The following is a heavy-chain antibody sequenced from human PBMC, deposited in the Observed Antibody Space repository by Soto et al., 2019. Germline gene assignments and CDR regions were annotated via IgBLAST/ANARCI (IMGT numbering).Heavy chain of an antibody. CDR3: ARTFPPTYYDFWSGYYSLNFDY. D-gene: IGHD3-3*01. Sequence: ASVKVSCKASGYTFTSYYMHWVRQAPGEGLEWMGIINPSGGSTSYAQKFQGRVTMTRDTSTSTVYMELSSLRSEDTAVYYCARTFPPTYYDFWSGYYSLNFDYWGQGTLVTVYS. V-gene: IGHV1-46*01. J-gene: IGHJ4*02. CDR1: GYTFTSYY. CDR2: INPSGGST.